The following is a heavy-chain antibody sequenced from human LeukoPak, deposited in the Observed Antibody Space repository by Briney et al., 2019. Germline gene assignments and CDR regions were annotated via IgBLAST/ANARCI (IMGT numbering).Heavy chain of an antibody. V-gene: IGHV3-53*01. J-gene: IGHJ4*02. D-gene: IGHD3-3*01. Sequence: GESLRLSCVAPGLTIGSRYMNWVRQAPGKGLEWVSALYLAGNTYYADSVRGRFTISRDNSKNTLYLQMNSLRAEGTAVYYCAKGGSYYDFWSGYPYFDYWGQGTLVTVSS. CDR1: GLTIGSRY. CDR2: LYLAGNT. CDR3: AKGGSYYDFWSGYPYFDY.